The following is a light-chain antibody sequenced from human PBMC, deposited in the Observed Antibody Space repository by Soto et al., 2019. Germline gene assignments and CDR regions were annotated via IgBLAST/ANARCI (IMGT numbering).Light chain of an antibody. CDR3: SSYTRSRTYV. CDR2: EVS. J-gene: IGLJ1*01. V-gene: IGLV2-14*01. Sequence: QSALTQPASVSGSPGQSITISCTGTSSDVGAYNYVSWFQQHPGKAPKLLIYEVSNRPSGVSYRFSGSKSGSTASLTISVLQAEDEAYYYCSSYTRSRTYVFGTGTKLTVL. CDR1: SSDVGAYNY.